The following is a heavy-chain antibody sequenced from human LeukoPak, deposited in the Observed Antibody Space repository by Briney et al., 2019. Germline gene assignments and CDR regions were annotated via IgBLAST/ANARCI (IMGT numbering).Heavy chain of an antibody. J-gene: IGHJ4*02. CDR1: GFTFSSYW. CDR2: INSDGSST. CDR3: ARGYFDWLDGDSYFDY. Sequence: QPGGSLRLSCAASGFTFSSYWMHWVRQAPGKGLVWVSRINSDGSSTSYADSVKGRFTISRDNAKNTLYLQMNSLRAEGTAVYYCARGYFDWLDGDSYFDYWGQGTLVTVSS. V-gene: IGHV3-74*01. D-gene: IGHD3-9*01.